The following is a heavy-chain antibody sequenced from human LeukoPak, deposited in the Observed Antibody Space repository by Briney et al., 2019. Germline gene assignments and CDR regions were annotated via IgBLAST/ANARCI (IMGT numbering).Heavy chain of an antibody. CDR1: GGSISSYY. D-gene: IGHD6-19*01. Sequence: SETLSLTCTVSGGSISSYYWSWIPQPPGKGLEWIGYIYYSGSTNYNPSLKSRVTISVDTSKNQFSLKLSSVTAADTAVYYCARRQWLSEFDYWGQGTLVTVSS. J-gene: IGHJ4*02. CDR2: IYYSGST. CDR3: ARRQWLSEFDY. V-gene: IGHV4-59*08.